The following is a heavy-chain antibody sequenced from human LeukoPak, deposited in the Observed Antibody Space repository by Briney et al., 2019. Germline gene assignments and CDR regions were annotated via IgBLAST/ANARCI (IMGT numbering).Heavy chain of an antibody. D-gene: IGHD3-22*01. Sequence: QPGGSQRLSCAASGFTFTTYWMHWVRQLPGKGLVWVSRIKYDGTSTTYADSVKGRFTISRDNAKNTLYLQMNSLRAEDTAVYYCARDCDTSGNYYGWFDPWGQGALVTVSS. CDR1: GFTFTTYW. CDR2: IKYDGTST. J-gene: IGHJ5*02. CDR3: ARDCDTSGNYYGWFDP. V-gene: IGHV3-74*01.